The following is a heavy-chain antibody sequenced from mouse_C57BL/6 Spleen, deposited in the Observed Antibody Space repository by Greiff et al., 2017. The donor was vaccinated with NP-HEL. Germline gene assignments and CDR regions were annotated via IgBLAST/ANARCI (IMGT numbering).Heavy chain of an antibody. V-gene: IGHV5-6*01. CDR1: GFTFSSYG. CDR3: ASSFDY. CDR2: ISSGGSYT. J-gene: IGHJ2*01. Sequence: VQLKESGGDLVKPGGSLKLSCAASGFTFSSYGMSWVRQTPDKRLEWVATISSGGSYTYYLDSVKGRFTISRDNAKNTLYLQMSSLKSEDTAMYYCASSFDYWGQGTTLTVSS.